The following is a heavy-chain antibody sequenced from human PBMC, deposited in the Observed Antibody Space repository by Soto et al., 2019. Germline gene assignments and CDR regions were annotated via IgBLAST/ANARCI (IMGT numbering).Heavy chain of an antibody. CDR1: GCTFTDYS. CDR2: ISPNNGGT. CDR3: ARSLWYGEILKNGMDV. Sequence: QVQLVQSGAEMRKPGASVKVSCKASGCTFTDYSVHWVRQAPGQGLEWMGWISPNNGGTNYAPKFQGRVTMTRDTSVSTAYVELSGLKSDDTAVYYCARSLWYGEILKNGMDVWGQGTTVTVSS. V-gene: IGHV1-2*02. D-gene: IGHD3-10*01. J-gene: IGHJ6*02.